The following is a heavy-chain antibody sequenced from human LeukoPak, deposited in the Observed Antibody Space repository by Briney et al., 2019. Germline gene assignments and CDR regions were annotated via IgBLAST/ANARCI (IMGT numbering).Heavy chain of an antibody. CDR2: IYYSGST. Sequence: SETLSLTCTVSGCSISSSSYYWGWNRQPPGKGLEWIGSIYYSGSTYYNPSLNSRSTISLDTSKNHSLLLQSTMIAADTAVYYCARGSGSYLAIGDWGQGTLVTVSS. J-gene: IGHJ4*02. CDR3: ARGSGSYLAIGD. V-gene: IGHV4-39*02. D-gene: IGHD1-26*01. CDR1: GCSISSSSYY.